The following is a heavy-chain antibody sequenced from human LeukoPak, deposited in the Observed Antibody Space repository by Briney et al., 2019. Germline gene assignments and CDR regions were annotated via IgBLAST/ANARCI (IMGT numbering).Heavy chain of an antibody. Sequence: SETLSLTCTVSGGSISSYYWSWIRQPPGKGLEWIGYIYYSGSTNYNPSLKSRVTISVDTSKNQFSLKLSSVTAADTAVYYCARGMIVVAGAFDIWAKGQWSPSLQ. CDR3: ARGMIVVAGAFDI. J-gene: IGHJ3*02. V-gene: IGHV4-59*01. D-gene: IGHD3-22*01. CDR1: GGSISSYY. CDR2: IYYSGST.